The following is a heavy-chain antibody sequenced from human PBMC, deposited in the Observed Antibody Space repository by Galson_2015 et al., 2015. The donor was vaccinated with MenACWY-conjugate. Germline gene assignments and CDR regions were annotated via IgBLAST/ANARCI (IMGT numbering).Heavy chain of an antibody. J-gene: IGHJ4*02. Sequence: PALVNPTQPLTLPFTFSGFSLTTTVVGVGWLRQPPGKALELLALIYWDGDKRYSPSLKSRLTITKDTSKNQVVLTMTNMDPADTATYYCAHWGGKATYFFDNWGQGTLVTVSS. CDR3: AHWGGKATYFFDN. CDR2: IYWDGDK. D-gene: IGHD1-26*01. CDR1: GFSLTTTVVG. V-gene: IGHV2-5*02.